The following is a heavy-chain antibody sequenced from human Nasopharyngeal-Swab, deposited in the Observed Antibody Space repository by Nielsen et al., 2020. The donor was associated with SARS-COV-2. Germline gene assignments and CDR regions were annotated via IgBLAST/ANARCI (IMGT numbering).Heavy chain of an antibody. Sequence: GESLKISCAASGFTFSSYSMNWVRQAPGKGLEWVSTIDAGGGNTWYADSVKGRFTISRDNSKSTLYLQMNSLRAEDTAVYYCASVGALDYWGQGTLVTVSS. CDR2: IDAGGGNT. V-gene: IGHV3-23*01. D-gene: IGHD1-26*01. CDR1: GFTFSSYS. J-gene: IGHJ4*02. CDR3: ASVGALDY.